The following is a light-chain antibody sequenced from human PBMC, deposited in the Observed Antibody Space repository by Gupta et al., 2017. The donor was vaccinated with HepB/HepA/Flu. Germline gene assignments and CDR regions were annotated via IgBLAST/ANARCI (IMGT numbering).Light chain of an antibody. CDR3: QHYGSSPLT. J-gene: IGKJ1*01. V-gene: IGKV3-20*01. CDR2: GAS. Sequence: IVLPQSPGTLSLSPGERATLSCRASQTIGSNSLAWYQQRPGQAPRLLLYGASRRATGVPDRFSGSGSGTDFTLTITRREPEDFAVYYCQHYGSSPLTFGQGTXVEIK. CDR1: QTIGSNS.